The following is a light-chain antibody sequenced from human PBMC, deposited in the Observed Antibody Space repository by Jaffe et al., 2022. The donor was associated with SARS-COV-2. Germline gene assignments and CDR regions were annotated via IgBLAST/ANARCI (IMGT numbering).Light chain of an antibody. CDR1: QSVSSSY. V-gene: IGKV3-20*01. CDR3: QQYGNSQWT. CDR2: GAS. J-gene: IGKJ1*01. Sequence: EIVLTQSPGTLSLSPGERATLSCRASQSVSSSYLAWYQQKPGQAPRLLIYGASSRATGIPDRFSGSGSGTDFTLTISRLEPEDFAVYYCQQYGNSQWTFGQGTKVEI.